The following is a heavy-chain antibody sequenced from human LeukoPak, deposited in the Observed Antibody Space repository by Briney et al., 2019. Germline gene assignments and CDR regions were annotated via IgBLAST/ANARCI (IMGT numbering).Heavy chain of an antibody. CDR2: ISSNGGST. D-gene: IGHD2-15*01. Sequence: HWVRQAPGKGLEYVSAISSNGGSTYYANSVKGRFTISRDNSKNTLYLQMGSLRAEDMAVYYCARDGYCSGGSCYNPLDYWGQGTLVTVSS. CDR3: ARDGYCSGGSCYNPLDY. J-gene: IGHJ4*02. V-gene: IGHV3-64*01.